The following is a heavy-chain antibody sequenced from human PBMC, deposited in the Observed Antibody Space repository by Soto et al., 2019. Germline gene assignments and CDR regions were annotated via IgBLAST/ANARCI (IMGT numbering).Heavy chain of an antibody. D-gene: IGHD6-13*01. Sequence: SETLSLTCTVAAAPSGSFGWNWIRQPPGKGLEWIGDVYYVGTTNYTPSLKSRVTISLNTSKNQFSLKLTSVTAADTAVHYCASQSAGTVGFDYRGQGTQVTVSS. CDR2: VYYVGTT. J-gene: IGHJ4*02. CDR1: AAPSGSFG. CDR3: ASQSAGTVGFDY. V-gene: IGHV4-59*01.